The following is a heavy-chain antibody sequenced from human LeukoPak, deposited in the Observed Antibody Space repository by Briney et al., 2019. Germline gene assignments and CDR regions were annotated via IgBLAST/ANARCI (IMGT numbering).Heavy chain of an antibody. CDR1: GFSVSNNY. CDR3: ARGRSVAGTSSYYIVV. V-gene: IGHV3-66*01. CDR2: IYSDGRT. Sequence: GGSLRLSCAASGFSVSNNYVTWVRQAPGKGLEWVSVIYSDGRTFYADSVKGRFTISRDNSKNTLYPQMKSLRVDDMAVYYCARGRSVAGTSSYYIVVWGKGTTVTISS. J-gene: IGHJ6*03. D-gene: IGHD6-19*01.